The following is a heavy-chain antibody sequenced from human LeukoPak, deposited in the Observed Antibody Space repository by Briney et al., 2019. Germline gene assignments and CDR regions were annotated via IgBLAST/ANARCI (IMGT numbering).Heavy chain of an antibody. CDR1: GFTFSSYS. Sequence: GGSLRLSCAASGFTFSSYSMNWVRQAPGKGLEGVSYISSSSSTIYYADSVKGRFTISRDNAKNSLYLQMNSLRAEDTAVYYCARDLSYGSGGEGGQGTLVTVSS. V-gene: IGHV3-48*04. J-gene: IGHJ4*02. CDR2: ISSSSSTI. CDR3: ARDLSYGSGGE. D-gene: IGHD3-10*01.